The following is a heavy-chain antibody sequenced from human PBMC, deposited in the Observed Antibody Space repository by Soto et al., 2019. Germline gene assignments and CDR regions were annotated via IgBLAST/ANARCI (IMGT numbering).Heavy chain of an antibody. Sequence: PSETLSLTCAVYGGSFSGYYWSWIRQPPGKGLEWIGEINHSGSTNYNPSLKSRVTISVDTSKNQFSLKLSSVTAADTAVYYCARHTTYYDFWSGYYTMKMKGFDYWGQGTLVTVSS. D-gene: IGHD3-3*01. V-gene: IGHV4-34*01. CDR3: ARHTTYYDFWSGYYTMKMKGFDY. CDR2: INHSGST. CDR1: GGSFSGYY. J-gene: IGHJ4*02.